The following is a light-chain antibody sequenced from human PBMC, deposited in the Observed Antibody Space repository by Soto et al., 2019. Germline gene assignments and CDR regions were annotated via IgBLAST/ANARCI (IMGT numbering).Light chain of an antibody. V-gene: IGKV1-39*01. Sequence: DIQMTQSPSTLSASVGDRVTITCRASQSINRWLAWYQQKPGKAPKILIYTASSLQSGVPSRFSGSGSGTDFTLTISNLQPEDFATYYCQQSDSTPQTFGQGTKVDIK. CDR3: QQSDSTPQT. CDR2: TAS. J-gene: IGKJ1*01. CDR1: QSINRW.